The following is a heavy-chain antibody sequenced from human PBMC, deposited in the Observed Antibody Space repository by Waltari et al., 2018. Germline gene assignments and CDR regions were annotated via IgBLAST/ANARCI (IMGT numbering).Heavy chain of an antibody. J-gene: IGHJ4*02. CDR3: ARHLGPYCVGDCYSGLAY. CDR1: AFTFNIYT. D-gene: IGHD2-21*01. CDR2: ISSISSAI. Sequence: EVHLVESGGGIVQPGGSLRLSCAALAFTFNIYTMSGFRQAPGKGLEGIANISSISSAIYQADSGEGGLTISGDNANNSLYLQMSSLRAEDTAVYYCARHLGPYCVGDCYSGLAYWGQGTVVTVSS. V-gene: IGHV3-48*04.